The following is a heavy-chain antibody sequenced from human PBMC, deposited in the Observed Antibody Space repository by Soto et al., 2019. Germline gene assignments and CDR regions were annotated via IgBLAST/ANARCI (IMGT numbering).Heavy chain of an antibody. J-gene: IGHJ6*03. D-gene: IGHD3-3*01. CDR2: INHSGST. V-gene: IGHV4-34*01. CDR3: ARGYTIFGVVSYMDV. CDR1: GGSFSGYY. Sequence: SETLSLTCAVYGGSFSGYYWSWIRQPPGKGLEWIGEINHSGSTNYNPSLKSRVTISVDTSKNQFSLKLSSVTAADTAVYYCARGYTIFGVVSYMDVWAKGPRSPSP.